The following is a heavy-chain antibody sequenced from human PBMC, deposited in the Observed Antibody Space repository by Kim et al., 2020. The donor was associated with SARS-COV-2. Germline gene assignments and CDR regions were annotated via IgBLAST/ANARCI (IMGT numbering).Heavy chain of an antibody. V-gene: IGHV1-18*01. CDR2: ISAYNGNT. CDR1: GYTFTSYG. CDR3: ARSRYVRITMVRESDY. Sequence: ASVKVSCKASGYTFTSYGISWVRQAPGQGLEWMGWISAYNGNTNYAQKLQGRVTMTTDTSTSTAYMELRSLRSDDTAVYYCARSRYVRITMVRESDYWGQGTLVTVSS. D-gene: IGHD3-10*01. J-gene: IGHJ4*02.